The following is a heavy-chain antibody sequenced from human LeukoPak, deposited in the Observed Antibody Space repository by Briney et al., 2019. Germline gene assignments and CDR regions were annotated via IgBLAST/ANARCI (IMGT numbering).Heavy chain of an antibody. D-gene: IGHD3-9*01. CDR1: GGSISSYY. Sequence: SETLSLTWTVSGGSISSYYCSWIRQPPGKGLEWIGYIYYSGSTNYNPSLKSRVTISVDTSKNQFSLKLSSVTAADTAVYYCARLIRASDILTGYCYYYGMDVWGQGTTVTVSS. CDR2: IYYSGST. CDR3: ARLIRASDILTGYCYYYGMDV. J-gene: IGHJ6*02. V-gene: IGHV4-59*08.